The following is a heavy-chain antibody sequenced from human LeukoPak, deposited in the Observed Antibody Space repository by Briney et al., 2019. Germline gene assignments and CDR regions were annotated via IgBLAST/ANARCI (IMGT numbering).Heavy chain of an antibody. CDR3: ARGDNWNDEYDY. CDR1: GGTFSSYA. D-gene: IGHD1-20*01. V-gene: IGHV1-69*13. Sequence: GASVKVCCKASGGTFSSYAISWVRQAPGQGLERMGGIIPIFGTANYAQKFQGRVTITADESTSTAYMELSSLRSEDTAVYYCARGDNWNDEYDYWGQGTLVTVSS. CDR2: IIPIFGTA. J-gene: IGHJ4*02.